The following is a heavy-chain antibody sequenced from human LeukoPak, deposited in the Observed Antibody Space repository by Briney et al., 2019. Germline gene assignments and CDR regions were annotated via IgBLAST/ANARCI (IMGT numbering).Heavy chain of an antibody. CDR1: GYSFASYW. Sequence: GESLKISCKGSGYSFASYWIGRVRQMPGKGLEWMGVIYPGDSDTRCSPSFQGQVTISADKSISTAYLQWSSLKASDTAMYYCARLREQQWLVPYYYYGLDVWGQGTTVTVSS. CDR3: ARLREQQWLVPYYYYGLDV. J-gene: IGHJ6*02. V-gene: IGHV5-51*01. CDR2: IYPGDSDT. D-gene: IGHD6-19*01.